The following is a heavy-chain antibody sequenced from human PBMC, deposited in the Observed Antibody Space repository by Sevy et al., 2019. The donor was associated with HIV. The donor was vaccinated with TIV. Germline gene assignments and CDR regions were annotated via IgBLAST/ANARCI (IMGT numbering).Heavy chain of an antibody. J-gene: IGHJ4*02. Sequence: GGSLRLSCAASGFIFSSYGMHWVRQAPGKGLEWVTIISYDVSSMNYTDSVKGRFTISRDNSENILYLQMNSLRTDDTAVYYCVKGGVTWELLDYWRQGTLVPVSS. V-gene: IGHV3-30*18. CDR2: ISYDVSSM. CDR1: GFIFSSYG. CDR3: VKGGVTWELLDY. D-gene: IGHD1-26*01.